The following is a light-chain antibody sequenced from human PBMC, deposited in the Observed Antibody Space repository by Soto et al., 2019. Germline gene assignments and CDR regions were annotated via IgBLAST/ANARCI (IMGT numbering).Light chain of an antibody. CDR3: QQTYRTPLT. Sequence: DIQMTQSPSSLSASVGDRVTVTCRASQSIRGYLNWYQQKPGEAPKLLIYAASSLHSGVPSRFSGSGSGTDFTLTISSLXXEDFATYSCQQTYRTPLTFGGGTKVEIK. V-gene: IGKV1-39*01. J-gene: IGKJ4*01. CDR2: AAS. CDR1: QSIRGY.